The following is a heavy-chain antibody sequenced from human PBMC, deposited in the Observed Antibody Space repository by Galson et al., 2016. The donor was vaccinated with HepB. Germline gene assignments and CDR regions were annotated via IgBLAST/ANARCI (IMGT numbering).Heavy chain of an antibody. CDR3: ARDAGWDLPLYLDY. Sequence: SLRLSCATSGFTFGDYALSWIRQAPGKGLEWVGFIGRKSYLATEEYAASVKGRFTISRDDSKGIAYLQMNSLQTEDTAMYYCARDAGWDLPLYLDYWGQGTLVTVSS. D-gene: IGHD1-26*01. V-gene: IGHV3-49*03. J-gene: IGHJ4*02. CDR2: IGRKSYLATE. CDR1: GFTFGDYA.